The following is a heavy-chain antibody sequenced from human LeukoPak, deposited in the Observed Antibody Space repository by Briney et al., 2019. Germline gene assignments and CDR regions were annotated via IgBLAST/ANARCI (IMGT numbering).Heavy chain of an antibody. V-gene: IGHV3-48*01. CDR2: ISSSSSTI. CDR3: AKDKIQLWLLNGRMPWFDP. J-gene: IGHJ5*02. D-gene: IGHD5-18*01. Sequence: GGSLRLSCAASGFTFSSYSMNWVRQAPGKGLEWVSYISSSSSTIYYADSVKGRFTISRDNSKNTLYLQMNSLRAEDTAVYYCAKDKIQLWLLNGRMPWFDPWGQGTLVTVSS. CDR1: GFTFSSYS.